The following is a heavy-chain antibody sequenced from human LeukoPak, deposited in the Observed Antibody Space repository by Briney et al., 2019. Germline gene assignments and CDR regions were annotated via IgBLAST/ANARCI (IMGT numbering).Heavy chain of an antibody. J-gene: IGHJ4*02. Sequence: SETLSLTCTVSGYSISSGYYWGWIRQPPGKGLEWIGSIYHSGSTYYNPSLKSRVTISVDTSKNQFSLKLSSATAADTAVYYCARDRDLLGYCTNGVCYKGYDYWGQGTLVTVSS. CDR3: ARDRDLLGYCTNGVCYKGYDY. V-gene: IGHV4-38-2*02. CDR1: GYSISSGYY. CDR2: IYHSGST. D-gene: IGHD2-8*01.